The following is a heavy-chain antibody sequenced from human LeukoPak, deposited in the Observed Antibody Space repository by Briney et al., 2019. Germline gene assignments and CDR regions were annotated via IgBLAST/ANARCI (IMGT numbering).Heavy chain of an antibody. D-gene: IGHD3-22*01. CDR3: ARDYYDSRGYYVGDAFDI. Sequence: SVKVSCKASGGTFSSYTISWVRQAPGQGLEWMGRIIPILGIAKYAQKFQGRVTITADKSTSTAYMQLTSLRSEDTAVYYCARDYYDSRGYYVGDAFDIWGQGTMVTVSS. CDR2: IIPILGIA. V-gene: IGHV1-69*04. CDR1: GGTFSSYT. J-gene: IGHJ3*02.